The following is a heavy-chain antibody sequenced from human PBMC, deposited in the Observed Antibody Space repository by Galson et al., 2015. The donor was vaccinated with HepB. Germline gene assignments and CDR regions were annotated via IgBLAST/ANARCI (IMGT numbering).Heavy chain of an antibody. CDR3: TTDVYYSTYWSWLDP. CDR1: GFPFNNAW. Sequence: SLRLSCAASGFPFNNAWMTWVRQAPGMGLEWVGRIKSKTDGETTDYAAPVKGRFTISRDDPKNRLYLQMNSLKPEDTAVYHCTTDVYYSTYWSWLDPWGQGTLVTASS. V-gene: IGHV3-15*01. J-gene: IGHJ5*02. CDR2: IKSKTDGETT. D-gene: IGHD2-8*02.